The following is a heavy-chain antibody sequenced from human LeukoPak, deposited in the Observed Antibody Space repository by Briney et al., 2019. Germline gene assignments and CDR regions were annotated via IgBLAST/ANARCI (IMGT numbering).Heavy chain of an antibody. D-gene: IGHD5-18*01. CDR1: GYTFTTYD. Sequence: ASVKVSCKASGYTFTTYDINWVRQAPGQGLEWMGWINTNTGNPTYAQGFTGRFVFSVDTSVSTAYLQISNLKAEDTAVYYCARRGYSYGQYYFDYWGQGTLVTVSS. V-gene: IGHV7-4-1*02. J-gene: IGHJ4*02. CDR3: ARRGYSYGQYYFDY. CDR2: INTNTGNP.